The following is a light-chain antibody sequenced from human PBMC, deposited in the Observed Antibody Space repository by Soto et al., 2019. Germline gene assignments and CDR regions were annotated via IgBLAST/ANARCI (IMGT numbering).Light chain of an antibody. CDR3: QQYSTSPIT. V-gene: IGKV3-20*01. CDR2: GAS. Sequence: EIVLTQSPGTLSLSPGERATLSCRASQSVSRNFLGWYQQKPGQRPRLLIYGASSRATDIPDRFSGSGSGTDFTLTISRLEPEDSAVYYCQQYSTSPITFGQGTRLEIK. J-gene: IGKJ5*01. CDR1: QSVSRNF.